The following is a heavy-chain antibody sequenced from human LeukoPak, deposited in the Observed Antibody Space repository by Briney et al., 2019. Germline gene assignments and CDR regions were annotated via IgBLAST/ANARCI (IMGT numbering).Heavy chain of an antibody. J-gene: IGHJ4*02. CDR2: VGFTSAA. CDR3: ARGDSGSYYWPSYFDY. D-gene: IGHD1-26*01. V-gene: IGHV4-38-2*01. Sequence: PSQTLSLTCGVSGSDFSSGDYWGWIRQPPGKGLEHLGHVGFTSAASYNVSFKGRLTISADPSRRQFSLRLTRVTVADTAVYYCARGDSGSYYWPSYFDYWGQGTLVTVSS. CDR1: GSDFSSGDY.